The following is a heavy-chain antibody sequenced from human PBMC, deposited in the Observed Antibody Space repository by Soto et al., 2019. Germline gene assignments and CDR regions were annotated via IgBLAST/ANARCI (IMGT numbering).Heavy chain of an antibody. CDR1: GYIFVNYG. CDR2: ISHYSGNT. Sequence: QVQLVQSGDEVRKPGSSVKVSCKASGYIFVNYGIAWVRQAPGQRLERMGWISHYSGNTHYASRVQGRLTMTTDPSANTATADPGIVTSVDPAVYYCAMVFIFVTPTPQNVWAQGTTVTVSS. D-gene: IGHD3-16*02. CDR3: AMVFIFVTPTPQNV. J-gene: IGHJ6*02. V-gene: IGHV1-18*01.